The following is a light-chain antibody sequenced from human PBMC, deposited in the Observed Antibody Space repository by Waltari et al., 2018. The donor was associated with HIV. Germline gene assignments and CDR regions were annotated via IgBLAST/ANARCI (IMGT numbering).Light chain of an antibody. V-gene: IGLV1-40*01. CDR3: QSYDSSLSVWV. CDR2: GNS. J-gene: IGLJ3*02. Sequence: QSVLTQPPSVSGAPGQRVTISCTGSSSNTGAGYDVHWYQQLPGTAPKLLTYGNSNRPSGVPDRFSGSKSGTSASLAITGLQAEDEADYYCQSYDSSLSVWVFGGGTKLTVL. CDR1: SSNTGAGYD.